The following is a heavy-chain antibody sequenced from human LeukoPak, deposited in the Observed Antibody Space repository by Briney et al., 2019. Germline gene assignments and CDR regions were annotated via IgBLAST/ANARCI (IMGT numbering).Heavy chain of an antibody. CDR2: ISTRSSTI. D-gene: IGHD6-13*01. CDR3: AGGFIAAVPVDY. J-gene: IGHJ4*01. CDR1: GFTFSSYS. Sequence: GGSLRLSCAASGFTFSSYSMNWVRQAPGKGLEWVSYISTRSSTIYYADSVKGRFTISRDNAKNSLYLQMNSLRAEDTAVYYCAGGFIAAVPVDYWGQGTLVTVSS. V-gene: IGHV3-48*04.